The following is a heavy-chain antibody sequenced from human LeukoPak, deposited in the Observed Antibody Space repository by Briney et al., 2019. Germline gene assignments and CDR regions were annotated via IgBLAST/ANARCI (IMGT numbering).Heavy chain of an antibody. V-gene: IGHV1-2*02. J-gene: IGHJ6*03. CDR1: GYTFTGYY. Sequence: KPGASVKVSCKASGYTFTGYYMHWVRQAPGQGLEWMGWINPNSGGTNYAQKLQGRVTMTTDTSTSTAYMELRSLRSDDTAVYYCARVGPAWYYYYYMDVWGKGTTVTISS. CDR2: INPNSGGT. CDR3: ARVGPAWYYYYYMDV.